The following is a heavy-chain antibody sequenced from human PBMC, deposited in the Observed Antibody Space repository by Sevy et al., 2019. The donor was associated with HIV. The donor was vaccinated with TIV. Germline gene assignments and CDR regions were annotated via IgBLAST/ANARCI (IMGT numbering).Heavy chain of an antibody. CDR1: GFTFSLYA. CDR2: ISVGGGST. CDR3: AKVYKPTSSQYYFDY. Sequence: GGSLRVSCAASGFTFSLYAVTWVRQAPGKGLEWVSTISVGGGSTYYADSVKGRFTISRDNSKNTLYLQMHSLGAGDTAAYYCAKVYKPTSSQYYFDYWGQGTLVTVSS. V-gene: IGHV3-23*01. J-gene: IGHJ4*02. D-gene: IGHD1-20*01.